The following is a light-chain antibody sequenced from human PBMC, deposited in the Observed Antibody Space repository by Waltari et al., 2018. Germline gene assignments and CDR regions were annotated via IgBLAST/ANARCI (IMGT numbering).Light chain of an antibody. CDR3: QKYNSVPLT. Sequence: DIQMTQSPSSLSAAVGDRVHITCRARQGIGNYLAWYQQKPGKAPKLLIYGASTLQSGVPSRFSGSGSGTDFTLTISRLQPEDVATYYCQKYNSVPLTFGGGTKVEIK. V-gene: IGKV1-27*01. CDR2: GAS. CDR1: QGIGNY. J-gene: IGKJ4*01.